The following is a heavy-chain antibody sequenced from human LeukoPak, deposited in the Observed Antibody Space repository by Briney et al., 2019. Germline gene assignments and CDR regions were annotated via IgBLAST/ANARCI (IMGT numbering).Heavy chain of an antibody. CDR1: GFTFNSYG. Sequence: GGSLRLSCAASGFTFNSYGMHWVRQAPGKGLEWVAVMWYDGSNKYYADYVKGRFTISRDDSKNTLYLQMNSLRAEDTAVYYCAKSPAAKYYYGSGSYYNRASYYFDYWGQGTLVTVSS. CDR3: AKSPAAKYYYGSGSYYNRASYYFDY. J-gene: IGHJ4*02. D-gene: IGHD3-10*01. CDR2: MWYDGSNK. V-gene: IGHV3-33*03.